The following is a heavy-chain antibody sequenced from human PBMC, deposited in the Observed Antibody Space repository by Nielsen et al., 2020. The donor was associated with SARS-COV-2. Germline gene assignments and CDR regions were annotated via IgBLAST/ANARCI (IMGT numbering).Heavy chain of an antibody. D-gene: IGHD2-21*02. CDR2: IYSCGST. CDR3: AKDFCGGDCYFYYYYGMDV. Sequence: WIRQPPGKGLEWVSVIYSCGSTYYADSVKGRFTISRDNSKNTLYLQMNSLRAEDTAVYYCAKDFCGGDCYFYYYYGMDVWGQGTTVTVSS. J-gene: IGHJ6*02. V-gene: IGHV3-66*03.